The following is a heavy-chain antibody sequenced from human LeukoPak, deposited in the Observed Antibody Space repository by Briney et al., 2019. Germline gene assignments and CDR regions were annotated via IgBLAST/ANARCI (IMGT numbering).Heavy chain of an antibody. CDR1: GGSFSGYY. V-gene: IGHV4-34*01. J-gene: IGHJ4*02. CDR2: INHSGST. CDR3: ARGRYGWLPFDY. Sequence: SETLSLTCAVYGGSFSGYYWSWIRQPPGKGLEWIGEINHSGSTNYNPSLKSRVTISVDTSKNQFSLKLASVTAADTAVYYCARGRYGWLPFDYWGQGTLVTVSS. D-gene: IGHD3-16*01.